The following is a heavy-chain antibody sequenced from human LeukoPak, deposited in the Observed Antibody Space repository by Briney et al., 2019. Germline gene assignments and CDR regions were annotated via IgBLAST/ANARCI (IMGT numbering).Heavy chain of an antibody. CDR2: INPNSGGT. J-gene: IGHJ5*02. D-gene: IGHD6-19*01. Sequence: GASVKVSCKASGYTFTGYYMHWVRQAPGQGLEWMGWINPNSGGTNYAQKFQGRVTMTGDTSISTAYMELSRLRSDDTAVYYCARVEAGYNWFDPWGQGTLVTVSS. CDR3: ARVEAGYNWFDP. CDR1: GYTFTGYY. V-gene: IGHV1-2*02.